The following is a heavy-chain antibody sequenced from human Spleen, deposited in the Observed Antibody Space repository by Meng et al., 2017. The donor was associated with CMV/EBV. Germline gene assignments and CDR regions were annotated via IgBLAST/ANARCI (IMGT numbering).Heavy chain of an antibody. CDR2: ISYDGSNK. CDR3: ARSSSFNYYDSSGYLDY. J-gene: IGHJ4*02. CDR1: GFTFSSYT. Sequence: GGSLRLSCAASGFTFSSYTMNWVRQAPGKGLEWVAVISYDGSNKYYADSVKGRFTISRDNSKNTLYLQMNSLRAEDTAVYYCARSSSFNYYDSSGYLDYWGQGTLVTVSS. D-gene: IGHD3-22*01. V-gene: IGHV3-30*04.